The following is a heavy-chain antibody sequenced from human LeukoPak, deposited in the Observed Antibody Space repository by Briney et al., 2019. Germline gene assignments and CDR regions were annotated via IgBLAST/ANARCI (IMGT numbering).Heavy chain of an antibody. CDR2: IKGDESAR. V-gene: IGHV3-7*01. D-gene: IGHD1-26*01. CDR3: ARDVVGSLDY. Sequence: SGGSLRLSCAASGFTFSTYWMAWVRQAPGKGLEWVANIKGDESARHQADSVKGRFTISRDNAQNSVYLQMTSLRGEDTAVYYCARDVVGSLDYWGQGTLGTVSS. CDR1: GFTFSTYW. J-gene: IGHJ4*02.